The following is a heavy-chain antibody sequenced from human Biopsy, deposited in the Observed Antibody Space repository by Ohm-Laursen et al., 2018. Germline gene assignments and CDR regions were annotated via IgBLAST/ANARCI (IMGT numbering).Heavy chain of an antibody. D-gene: IGHD2-2*01. J-gene: IGHJ5*02. CDR1: GYSMSTYY. CDR2: IYYSEST. Sequence: SETLSFTCCVSGYSMSTYYWSWIRQPPGKGLEWIGYIYYSESTNYNPSLKSRVTISVDMSNNQFSLKLTSVAAADTAVYYCARHRGGMPSSGNWFDHWGQGTLVTVSS. V-gene: IGHV4-59*08. CDR3: ARHRGGMPSSGNWFDH.